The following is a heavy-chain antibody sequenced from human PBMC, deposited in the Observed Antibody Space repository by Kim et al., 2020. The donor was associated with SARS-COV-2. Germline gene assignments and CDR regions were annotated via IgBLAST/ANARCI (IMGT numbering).Heavy chain of an antibody. V-gene: IGHV4-34*01. Sequence: SETLSLTCAVYGGSFSGYYWSWIRQPPGKGLEWIGEINHSGSTNYNPSLKSRVTISVDTSKNQFSLKLSSVTAADTAVYYCARGSFYRGYSYGHAYYFDYWGQGTLVTVSS. D-gene: IGHD5-18*01. CDR3: ARGSFYRGYSYGHAYYFDY. CDR2: INHSGST. J-gene: IGHJ4*02. CDR1: GGSFSGYY.